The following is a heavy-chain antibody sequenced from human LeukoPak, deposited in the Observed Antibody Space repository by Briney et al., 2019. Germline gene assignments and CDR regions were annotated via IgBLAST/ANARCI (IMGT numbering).Heavy chain of an antibody. CDR1: GGTFSNYA. D-gene: IGHD6-19*01. J-gene: IGHJ1*01. Sequence: SVKVSCKASGGTFSNYAISWVRQAPGQGLEWMGAIIPIFGTANYAQKFQGRVTITADESTSTAYMEPSSLRSEDTAVYYCARILSSSWYEYFHHWGQGTLVTVSS. CDR3: ARILSSSWYEYFHH. V-gene: IGHV1-69*01. CDR2: IIPIFGTA.